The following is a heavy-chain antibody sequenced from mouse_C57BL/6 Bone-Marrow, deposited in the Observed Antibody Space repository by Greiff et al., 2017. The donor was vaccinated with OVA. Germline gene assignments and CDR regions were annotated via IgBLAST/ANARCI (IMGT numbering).Heavy chain of an antibody. V-gene: IGHV5-6*01. D-gene: IGHD4-1*01. CDR2: ISSGGSYT. CDR1: GFTFSSYG. Sequence: EVQLVESGGDLVKPGGSLKLSCAASGFTFSSYGMSWVRQTPDKRLEWVATISSGGSYTYYPDSVKGRFTISRDNAKNTLYLQMSSLKSEDTAMYYCARQGLGQAYWGQGTLVTVSA. J-gene: IGHJ3*01. CDR3: ARQGLGQAY.